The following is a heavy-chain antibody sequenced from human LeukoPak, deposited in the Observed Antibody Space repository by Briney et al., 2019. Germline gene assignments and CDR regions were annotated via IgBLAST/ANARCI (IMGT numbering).Heavy chain of an antibody. J-gene: IGHJ6*03. CDR2: ISGSSGTI. Sequence: GGSLRLSCAGTGFSFSNFGMNWVRQAPGKGLECVSFISGSSGTIYYADSVKGRFTISRDNTKNSLYLQMNSLRAEDTAIYHCARERGGFGGYLPYYYLDVWGKGTTVTVSS. CDR3: ARERGGFGGYLPYYYLDV. D-gene: IGHD5-12*01. CDR1: GFSFSNFG. V-gene: IGHV3-48*04.